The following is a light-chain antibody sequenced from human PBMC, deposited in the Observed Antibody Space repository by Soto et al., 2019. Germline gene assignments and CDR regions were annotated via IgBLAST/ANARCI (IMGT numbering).Light chain of an antibody. CDR1: SSDIGYYNY. CDR2: EVS. CDR3: SSYTRSSTLVV. Sequence: QSALTQPASVSGSPGQWITISCTGTSSDIGYYNYVSWYQQDPGKAPKLIIYEVSNRPSGVSNRFSGSKSGNTASLTISGLQAEDEADYYCSSYTRSSTLVVFGGGTK. V-gene: IGLV2-14*01. J-gene: IGLJ3*02.